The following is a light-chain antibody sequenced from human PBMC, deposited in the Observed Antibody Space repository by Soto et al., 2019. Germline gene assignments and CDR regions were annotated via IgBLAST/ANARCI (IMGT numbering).Light chain of an antibody. J-gene: IGKJ2*01. CDR3: QHRSNWPMYT. CDR1: QSVGSY. V-gene: IGKV3-11*01. Sequence: EIVLTQSPGTLSLSPGERATLSCRASQSVGSYLAWYQQKPGQAPRLLIYDASNRATGTPARFSGSGSGTDFTLTISSLEPEDFAVYYCQHRSNWPMYTFGQGTKLEIK. CDR2: DAS.